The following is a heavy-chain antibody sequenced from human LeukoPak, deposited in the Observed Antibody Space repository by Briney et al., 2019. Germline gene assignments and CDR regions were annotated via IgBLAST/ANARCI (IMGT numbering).Heavy chain of an antibody. Sequence: ASVRVSSKASGYTFTIYDINWVRQAPGQGLEWMGWMNPNRGNTGYAQKFQGRVTMTRNTSISTAYMELSSLRSEDTAVYYCARTRITIFGVVIIHYYGMDVWGQGTTVTVSS. V-gene: IGHV1-8*01. CDR2: MNPNRGNT. D-gene: IGHD3-3*01. CDR1: GYTFTIYD. J-gene: IGHJ6*02. CDR3: ARTRITIFGVVIIHYYGMDV.